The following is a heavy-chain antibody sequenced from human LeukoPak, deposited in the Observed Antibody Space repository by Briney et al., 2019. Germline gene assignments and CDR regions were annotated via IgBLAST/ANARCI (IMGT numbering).Heavy chain of an antibody. CDR2: ISSNGGST. J-gene: IGHJ4*02. Sequence: PGGSLRLSCSASGFTFSSYAMHWVRQAPGKGLEYVSAISSNGGSTYYAGSVKGRFTISRDNSKNTLYLQMSSLGAEDTAVYYCVKVLRYSGYDWGQGTLVTVSS. V-gene: IGHV3-64D*06. D-gene: IGHD5-12*01. CDR1: GFTFSSYA. CDR3: VKVLRYSGYD.